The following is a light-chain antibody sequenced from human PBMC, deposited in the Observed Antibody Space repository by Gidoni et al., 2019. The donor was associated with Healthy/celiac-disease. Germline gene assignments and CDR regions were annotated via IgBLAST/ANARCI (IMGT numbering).Light chain of an antibody. J-gene: IGKJ2*01. CDR2: AAS. Sequence: DIQMTQSPSSLSASVGDRVTIPCRASQSISSYLNWYQQKPGKAPKLLIYAASSLQSGVPSRCSGSGSGTDFTLTISSLQPEDFASYYCQQSYSTPTFXQXTKLXIK. V-gene: IGKV1-39*01. CDR1: QSISSY. CDR3: QQSYSTPT.